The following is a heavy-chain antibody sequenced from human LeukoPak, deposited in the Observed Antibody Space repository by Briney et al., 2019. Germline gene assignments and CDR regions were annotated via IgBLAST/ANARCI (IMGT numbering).Heavy chain of an antibody. Sequence: PGGSLRLSCAASGFTFDDYAMHRVRQAPGKGLEWVSGISWNSGSIGYADSVKGRFTISRDNAKNSLYLQMNSLRAEDTALYYCAKDILDYDFWSGFGTWGQGTLVTVSS. CDR1: GFTFDDYA. CDR3: AKDILDYDFWSGFGT. D-gene: IGHD3-3*01. J-gene: IGHJ5*02. CDR2: ISWNSGSI. V-gene: IGHV3-9*01.